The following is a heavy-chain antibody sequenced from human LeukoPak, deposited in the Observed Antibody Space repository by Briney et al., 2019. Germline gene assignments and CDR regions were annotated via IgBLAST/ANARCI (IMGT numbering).Heavy chain of an antibody. CDR2: INGNGGRT. D-gene: IGHD1-26*01. V-gene: IGHV3-20*04. CDR3: ARLFNAGLGAPLDY. CDR1: GFTFSSYG. Sequence: TGGSLRLSCAASGFTFSSYGMTWVRQIPGKGLEWVCGINGNGGRTGYADSVKGRFTISRDNAKNSLYLEMDSLRAEDTALYFCARLFNAGLGAPLDYGGQGTLVSVSS. J-gene: IGHJ4*02.